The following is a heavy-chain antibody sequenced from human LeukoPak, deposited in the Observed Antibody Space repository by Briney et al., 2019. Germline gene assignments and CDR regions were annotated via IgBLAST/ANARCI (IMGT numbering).Heavy chain of an antibody. Sequence: ASVKVSCKASGYTLTSYDINWVRQATGQGLEWMGWMNPSSGKTGYAQKCQCRISMTRNTSISTAYMELSSLRSEDTDVYYCARETPSRYFDYWGQGNLVTVSS. CDR1: GYTLTSYD. J-gene: IGHJ4*02. V-gene: IGHV1-8*01. D-gene: IGHD4-23*01. CDR3: ARETPSRYFDY. CDR2: MNPSSGKT.